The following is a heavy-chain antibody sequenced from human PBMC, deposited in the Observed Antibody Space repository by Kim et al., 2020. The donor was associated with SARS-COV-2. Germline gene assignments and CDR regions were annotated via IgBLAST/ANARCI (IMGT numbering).Heavy chain of an antibody. J-gene: IGHJ4*02. CDR1: GFTFSAYW. D-gene: IGHD3-16*01. V-gene: IGHV3-74*01. CDR3: ARTKYYDTSGPVN. CDR2: ISSDGNNT. Sequence: GGSLRLSCAASGFTFSAYWMHWVRQAPGKGLVWVSRISSDGNNTNYADSVKGRFTISRDNAKNTLYLQMNILRAEDTAVYYCARTKYYDTSGPVNWGQGTLVTVS.